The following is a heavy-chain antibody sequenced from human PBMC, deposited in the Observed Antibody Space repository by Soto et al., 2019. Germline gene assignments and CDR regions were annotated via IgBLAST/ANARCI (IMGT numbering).Heavy chain of an antibody. J-gene: IGHJ4*02. CDR3: AKGMYYYYSSGYRLFDY. CDR2: ISVSGGST. D-gene: IGHD3-22*01. CDR1: GFTFRNYA. V-gene: IGHV3-23*01. Sequence: EVKLLDSGGGLLQPGGSLRLSCAASGFTFRNYAMNWVRNAPGKGLQWVSGISVSGGSTYYADSVKGRFTVSRDNSKNTVFLQMNSLRAEDTAVYFCAKGMYYYYSSGYRLFDYWGQGNLVTVSS.